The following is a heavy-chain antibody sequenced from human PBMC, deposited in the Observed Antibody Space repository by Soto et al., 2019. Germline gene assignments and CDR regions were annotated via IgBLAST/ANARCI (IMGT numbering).Heavy chain of an antibody. Sequence: SCAASGFIFTNFYMTWIRQAPGKGLELVSYISPGGDIRNYVDSVKGRFTISRDNTNRLVYLHMNSLRAEDTAVYYCTRDPRITDFWGQGTLVTVSS. D-gene: IGHD3-16*01. CDR2: ISPGGDIR. V-gene: IGHV3-11*01. CDR1: GFIFTNFY. J-gene: IGHJ4*02. CDR3: TRDPRITDF.